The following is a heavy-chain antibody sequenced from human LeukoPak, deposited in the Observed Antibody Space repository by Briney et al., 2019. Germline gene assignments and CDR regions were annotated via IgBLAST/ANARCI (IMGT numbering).Heavy chain of an antibody. V-gene: IGHV1-18*01. D-gene: IGHD6-6*01. Sequence: ASVKVSCKASGYTFTSYGISWVRQAPGQGLEWMGWISAYNGNTNYVQKLQGRVTMTTDTSTSTAYMELRSLRSDDTAVYYCARVVDSSSSLDFDYWGQGTLVTVSS. CDR3: ARVVDSSSSLDFDY. CDR1: GYTFTSYG. J-gene: IGHJ4*02. CDR2: ISAYNGNT.